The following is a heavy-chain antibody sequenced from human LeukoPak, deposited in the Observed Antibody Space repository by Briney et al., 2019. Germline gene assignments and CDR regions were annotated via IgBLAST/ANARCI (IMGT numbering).Heavy chain of an antibody. J-gene: IGHJ4*02. V-gene: IGHV3-73*01. CDR2: IKSKAYNYAT. Sequence: GGSLKLSCAASGFTFSGSAIHWVRQASGKGLEWIGRIKSKAYNYATTYAVSVKGRFSISRDDSKSTAYLQMNSLKTEDTAVYYCTRPYDHSDYWGQGTLVTVSS. CDR3: TRPYDHSDY. CDR1: GFTFSGSA. D-gene: IGHD1-14*01.